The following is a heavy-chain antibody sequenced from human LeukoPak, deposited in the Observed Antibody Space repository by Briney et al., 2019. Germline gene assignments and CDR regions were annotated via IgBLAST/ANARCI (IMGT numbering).Heavy chain of an antibody. D-gene: IGHD3-10*01. V-gene: IGHV3-33*01. Sequence: PGGSLRLSCAASGFTFSSYGMHWVRQAPGKGLEWVAVIWYDGSNKYYADSVKGRFTISRDNSKNTLYLQMNSLRAEDTAVYYCATYYYGSGSPPDVFDIWGQGTMVTVSS. J-gene: IGHJ3*02. CDR1: GFTFSSYG. CDR2: IWYDGSNK. CDR3: ATYYYGSGSPPDVFDI.